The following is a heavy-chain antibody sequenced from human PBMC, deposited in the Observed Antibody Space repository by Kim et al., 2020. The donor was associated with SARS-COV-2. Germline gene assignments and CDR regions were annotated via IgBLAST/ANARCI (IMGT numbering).Heavy chain of an antibody. Sequence: DSVKGRFAIARDNAKNSLYLQMNSLRAEDTAVYYCAREPFWSGPPFLDYWGQGTLVTVSS. D-gene: IGHD3-3*01. V-gene: IGHV3-7*03. CDR3: AREPFWSGPPFLDY. J-gene: IGHJ4*02.